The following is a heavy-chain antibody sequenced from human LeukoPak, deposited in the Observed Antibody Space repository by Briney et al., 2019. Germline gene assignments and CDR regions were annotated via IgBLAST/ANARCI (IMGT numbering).Heavy chain of an antibody. CDR2: ISAYNGNT. V-gene: IGHV1-18*01. CDR3: ARFETYYYGSGEDDY. J-gene: IGHJ4*02. D-gene: IGHD3-10*01. CDR1: GYTFTSYG. Sequence: ASVKVSCKASGYTFTSYGISWVRQAPGQGLEWMGWISAYNGNTNYAQKLQGRVTMTTDTSTSTAYMELRSLRSDDTAVYYCARFETYYYGSGEDDYWGQGTLVTVSS.